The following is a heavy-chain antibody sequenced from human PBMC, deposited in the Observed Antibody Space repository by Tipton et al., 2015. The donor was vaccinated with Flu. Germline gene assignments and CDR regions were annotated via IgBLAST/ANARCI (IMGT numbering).Heavy chain of an antibody. CDR2: IYSGEDT. CDR3: ARDAGGYCSGSSCLPRFDY. V-gene: IGHV3-53*01. CDR1: GFTFSDYW. D-gene: IGHD2-15*01. Sequence: SLRLSCETSGFTFSDYWMTWVRQAPGKGLEWISVIYSGEDTHYADSVKGRFTISRDNSKNTVYLLMNSLRVEDTAVYYCARDAGGYCSGSSCLPRFDYWGQGTLVTVAS. J-gene: IGHJ4*02.